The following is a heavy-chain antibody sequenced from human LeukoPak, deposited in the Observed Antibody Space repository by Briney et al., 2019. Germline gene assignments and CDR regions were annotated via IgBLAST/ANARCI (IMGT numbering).Heavy chain of an antibody. D-gene: IGHD3-22*01. Sequence: PGGSLRLSCAASGFTFSSYKMNWVRQAPGKGLEWISYIGRSGTTIYYADSVKGRFTISRDNAKNSLYLQMNSLRAEDTAVYYCASSYYDNGGFYPCFDSWGQGTLVTVSS. CDR2: IGRSGTTI. CDR3: ASSYYDNGGFYPCFDS. J-gene: IGHJ4*02. CDR1: GFTFSSYK. V-gene: IGHV3-48*03.